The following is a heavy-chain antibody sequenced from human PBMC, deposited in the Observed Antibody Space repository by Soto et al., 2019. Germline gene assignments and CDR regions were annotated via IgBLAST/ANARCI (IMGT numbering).Heavy chain of an antibody. CDR1: GGTFSNHI. J-gene: IGHJ4*02. V-gene: IGHV1-69*02. CDR2: IIPMLDIT. Sequence: QVQLVQSGAEVKKPGSSVKVSCKASGGTFSNHIITWVRQAPGQGLEWMGRIIPMLDITNHAQKFQGRVTITAEKSTTTAYLGVSSLRSEDTAVYYCGRGSPIGSVFRGHDDIDSWGQGTLVTVSA. D-gene: IGHD5-12*01. CDR3: GRGSPIGSVFRGHDDIDS.